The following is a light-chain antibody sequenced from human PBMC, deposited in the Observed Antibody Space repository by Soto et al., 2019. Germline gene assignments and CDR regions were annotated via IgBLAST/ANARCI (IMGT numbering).Light chain of an antibody. CDR2: GAS. J-gene: IGKJ1*01. CDR3: QRYGSSPRT. Sequence: IVLTQSPGTLSLSPGERATLSCRASQSVSSSYLAWYQQKPGQAPRLLIYGASSRATGIPDRFSGSGSGTDFTLTISRLEPEDFAVYYCQRYGSSPRTFGQGTKVDIK. V-gene: IGKV3-20*01. CDR1: QSVSSSY.